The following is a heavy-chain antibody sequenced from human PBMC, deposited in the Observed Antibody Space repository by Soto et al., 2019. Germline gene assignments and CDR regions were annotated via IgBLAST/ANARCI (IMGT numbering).Heavy chain of an antibody. Sequence: QVHLVQSGAEVKKPGASVRISCQASGYAFTTSAIHWVRQAPGQSLEWMGWINPATGDTKYSQNVRGRVTFALDTSATTAYMDLRSLASHDTAVYYGAGAAGRAKLVPYGFDPWGQGTMVTFSS. D-gene: IGHD4-17*01. V-gene: IGHV1-3*01. CDR2: INPATGDT. J-gene: IGHJ5*02. CDR1: GYAFTTSA. CDR3: AGAAGRAKLVPYGFDP.